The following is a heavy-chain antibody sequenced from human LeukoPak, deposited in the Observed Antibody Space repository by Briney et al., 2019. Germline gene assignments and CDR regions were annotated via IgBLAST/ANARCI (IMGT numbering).Heavy chain of an antibody. Sequence: GGSLRLSCAASGFTFSGSAMHWVRQASGKGPEWVGRIRSKANSYATAYAASVKGRFTISRDDSKNTLYLQMNSLKTEGTAVYYRTTEWAIGYCSSTSCSKGDYWGQGTLVTVSS. CDR1: GFTFSGSA. D-gene: IGHD2-2*01. CDR3: TTEWAIGYCSSTSCSKGDY. J-gene: IGHJ4*02. V-gene: IGHV3-73*01. CDR2: IRSKANSYAT.